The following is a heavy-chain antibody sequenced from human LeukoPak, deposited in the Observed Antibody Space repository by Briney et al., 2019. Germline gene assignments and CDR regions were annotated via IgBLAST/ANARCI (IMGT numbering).Heavy chain of an antibody. Sequence: PSETLSLTCTVSGDSITSHYWNWIRQTPGKGLEWIGYIYHTGSTNYNPSLKSRGSISADTSNNRFSLRLYSVTAADTAVYYCARERGEGYDKSGYYAYFDYWGQGILVTVSS. D-gene: IGHD3-22*01. V-gene: IGHV4-59*11. CDR2: IYHTGST. CDR3: ARERGEGYDKSGYYAYFDY. J-gene: IGHJ4*02. CDR1: GDSITSHY.